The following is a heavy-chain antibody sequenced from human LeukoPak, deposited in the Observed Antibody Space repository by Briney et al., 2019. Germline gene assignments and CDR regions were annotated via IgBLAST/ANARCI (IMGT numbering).Heavy chain of an antibody. V-gene: IGHV4-59*08. CDR3: ARRLDCSSTSCYHYYYGMDV. CDR2: IYYCGST. J-gene: IGHJ6*02. CDR1: GGSISSYY. D-gene: IGHD2-2*01. Sequence: PSETLSLTCTVSGGSISSYYWSWIRQPPGKGLEWIGYIYYCGSTNYNPSLKSRVTISVDTSKNQFSLKLSSVTAADTAVYYCARRLDCSSTSCYHYYYGMDVWGQGTTVTVSS.